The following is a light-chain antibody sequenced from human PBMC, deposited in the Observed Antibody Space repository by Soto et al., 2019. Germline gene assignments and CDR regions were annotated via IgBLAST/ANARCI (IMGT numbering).Light chain of an antibody. CDR2: GAS. Sequence: EIVLTQSPGTLSLSPGERATLSCRASQSVSSSYLAWYQQKPGQAPRLLIYGASSRATGIPDRFSGSGSGTDFTLTISRLEPEDFAVCYCQQYGSSQYTFGQGTKVDIK. CDR1: QSVSSSY. J-gene: IGKJ2*01. V-gene: IGKV3-20*01. CDR3: QQYGSSQYT.